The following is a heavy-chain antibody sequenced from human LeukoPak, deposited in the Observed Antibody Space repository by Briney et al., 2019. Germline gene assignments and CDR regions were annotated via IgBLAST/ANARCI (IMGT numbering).Heavy chain of an antibody. V-gene: IGHV3-23*01. CDR1: GFDFSTYA. Sequence: GGSLRLSCAASGFDFSTYAMSWVRQAPGKGLEWVPGISSRSGDSTYYAESVKGRFTISRDNSNRTLYLQMNSLRAEDTAVYYCAKRSITMIVADYWGQGILVTVSP. D-gene: IGHD3-22*01. CDR3: AKRSITMIVADY. CDR2: ISSRSGDST. J-gene: IGHJ4*02.